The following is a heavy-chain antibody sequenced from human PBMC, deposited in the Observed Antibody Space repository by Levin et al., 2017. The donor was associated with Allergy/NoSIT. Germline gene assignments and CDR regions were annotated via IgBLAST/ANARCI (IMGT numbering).Heavy chain of an antibody. V-gene: IGHV3-48*01. CDR1: GFTFSTCS. CDR3: ATYYDPQY. CDR2: ISSSSSTI. J-gene: IGHJ4*02. D-gene: IGHD3-3*01. Sequence: GGSLRLSCAASGFTFSTCSMNWVRQAPGKGLEWISYISSSSSTIYYADSVKGRFTISRDNAKNSLYLLMNSLRAEDTAVYYCATYYDPQYWGQGTLVTVSS.